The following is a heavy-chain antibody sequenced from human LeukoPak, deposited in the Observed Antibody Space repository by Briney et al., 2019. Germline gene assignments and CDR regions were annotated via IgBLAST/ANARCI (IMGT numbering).Heavy chain of an antibody. CDR1: GFTFSDYY. CDR3: ARALQPYYYDSLDAFDI. D-gene: IGHD3-22*01. J-gene: IGHJ3*02. CDR2: ISSSGSTI. V-gene: IGHV3-11*01. Sequence: GGSLRPSCAASGFTFSDYYMSWIRQAPGKGLEWVSYISSSGSTIYYADSVKGRFTISRDNAKNSLYLQMNSLRAEDTAVYYCARALQPYYYDSLDAFDIWGQGTMVTVSS.